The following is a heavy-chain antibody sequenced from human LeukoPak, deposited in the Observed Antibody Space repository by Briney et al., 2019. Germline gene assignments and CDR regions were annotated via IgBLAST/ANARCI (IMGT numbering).Heavy chain of an antibody. D-gene: IGHD1-26*01. CDR1: GYSFTSYW. J-gene: IGHJ4*02. CDR3: ARRRDLYSGSYYPFDY. Sequence: GGSLKISCKGSGYSFTSYWIGWVRQVPGKGLKWMGIIYPGDSYSRYSPSFQGQVTISADKSIITAYLQWSSLKASDTAMYYCARRRDLYSGSYYPFDYWGQGTLVTVSS. V-gene: IGHV5-51*01. CDR2: IYPGDSYS.